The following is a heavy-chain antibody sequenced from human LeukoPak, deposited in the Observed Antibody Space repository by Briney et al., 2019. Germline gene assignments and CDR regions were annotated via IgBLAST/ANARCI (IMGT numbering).Heavy chain of an antibody. CDR3: ARDSDFWSHRGYYGMDV. J-gene: IGHJ6*02. CDR2: IYYSGST. CDR1: ARSISSYY. V-gene: IGHV4-59*01. D-gene: IGHD3-3*01. Sequence: SETLSLTCTVSARSISSYYWSWIRQPPGKGLEWIGYIYYSGSTNYNPSLKSRVTISVDTSKNQFSLKLSSVTAADTAVYYCARDSDFWSHRGYYGMDVWGQGTTVTVSS.